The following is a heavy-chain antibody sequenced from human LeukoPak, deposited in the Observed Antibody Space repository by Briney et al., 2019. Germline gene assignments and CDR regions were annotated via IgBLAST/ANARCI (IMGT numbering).Heavy chain of an antibody. V-gene: IGHV3-53*04. Sequence: GGSLRLSCAASGFTVSTNCITWVRQAPGKGLEWVSTIYSGGTTYYADSVMGRFTISRHNSRNTLYLQMNSLRAEDTAVYYCARVDTVMAYYFDLWGQGTLVTVSS. CDR3: ARVDTVMAYYFDL. D-gene: IGHD5-18*01. J-gene: IGHJ4*02. CDR1: GFTVSTNC. CDR2: IYSGGTT.